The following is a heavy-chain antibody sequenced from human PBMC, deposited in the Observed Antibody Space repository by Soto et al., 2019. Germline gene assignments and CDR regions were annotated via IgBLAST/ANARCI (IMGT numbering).Heavy chain of an antibody. J-gene: IGHJ3*02. CDR1: GYTFTSYG. CDR3: AIPGRYSYGQDAFDI. V-gene: IGHV1-18*01. CDR2: ISAYNGNT. Sequence: ASVKVSCKASGYTFTSYGISWVRQAPGQGLEWMGWISAYNGNTNYAQKLQGRVTMTTDTSTSTACMELRSLRSDDTAVYYCAIPGRYSYGQDAFDIRAQRTTVTGSS. D-gene: IGHD5-18*01.